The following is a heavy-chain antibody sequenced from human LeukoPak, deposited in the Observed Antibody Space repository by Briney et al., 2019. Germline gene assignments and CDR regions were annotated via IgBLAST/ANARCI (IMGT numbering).Heavy chain of an antibody. CDR3: ARDGGYPLWGNDAFDI. J-gene: IGHJ3*02. V-gene: IGHV1-2*02. CDR2: INPNSGGT. CDR1: GYTFTGYY. Sequence: ASVKVSCKASGYTFTGYYMHWVRQAPGQGLEWMGWINPNSGGTNYAQKFQGRVTMTRDTSISTAYMELSRLRSDDTAVYYCARDGGYPLWGNDAFDIWGQGTMVTVSS. D-gene: IGHD3-16*01.